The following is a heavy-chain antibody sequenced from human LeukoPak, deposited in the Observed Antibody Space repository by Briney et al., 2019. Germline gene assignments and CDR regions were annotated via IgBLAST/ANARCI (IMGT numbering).Heavy chain of an antibody. CDR3: ARKGYSNYLYFQH. D-gene: IGHD4-11*01. CDR2: INHSGST. Sequence: PSETLSLTCAVYGGSFSGYYWSWIRQPPGKGLEWIGEINHSGSTNYNPSLKSRVTISVDTSKNQFSLNLSSVTAADTAVYYCARKGYSNYLYFQHWGQGTLVTVSS. CDR1: GGSFSGYY. J-gene: IGHJ1*01. V-gene: IGHV4-34*01.